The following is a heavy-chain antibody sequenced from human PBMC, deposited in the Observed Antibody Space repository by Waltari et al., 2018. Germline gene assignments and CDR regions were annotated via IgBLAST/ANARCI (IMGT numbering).Heavy chain of an antibody. CDR1: EFTFSTYA. J-gene: IGHJ6*02. D-gene: IGHD2-21*01. CDR2: ISYNARNI. CDR3: ARDYCDRTYCHGMDV. V-gene: IGHV3-30*04. Sequence: QVQLVESGGGVVQPGRSLRLSWAASEFTFSTYAMHWVRQAPGKGLEGVEVISYNARNIYYVDSVKGRFTSSRDNSKKTLYLQMDSLRAEDTAVYYCARDYCDRTYCHGMDVWGQGTTVTVSS.